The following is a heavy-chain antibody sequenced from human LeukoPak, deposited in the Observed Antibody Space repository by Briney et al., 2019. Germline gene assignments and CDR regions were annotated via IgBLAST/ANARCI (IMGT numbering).Heavy chain of an antibody. D-gene: IGHD3-22*01. J-gene: IGHJ4*02. Sequence: PGGSLRLSCAASGFTFSAYALHWVRQAPGKGLEWVAVITYDGNHQYYADSVKGRFTISRDNAKNSLYLQMNSLRAEDTAVYYCARGRLTYYYDSSGYPFDYWGQGTLVTVSS. V-gene: IGHV3-30*04. CDR2: ITYDGNHQ. CDR3: ARGRLTYYYDSSGYPFDY. CDR1: GFTFSAYA.